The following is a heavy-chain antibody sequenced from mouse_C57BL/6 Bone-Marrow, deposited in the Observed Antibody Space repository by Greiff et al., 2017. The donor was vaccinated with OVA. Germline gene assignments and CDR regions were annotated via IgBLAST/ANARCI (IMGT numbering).Heavy chain of an antibody. D-gene: IGHD2-1*01. Sequence: VQLQQQSGPELVKPGASVKISCKASGYTFTDYYMNWVKQSHGKSLEWIGDINPNNGGTSYNQKFKGKATLTVDKSSSTAYMELRSLTSEDSAVYYCARELLDAMDYWGQGTSVTVSS. CDR2: INPNNGGT. J-gene: IGHJ4*01. CDR1: GYTFTDYY. CDR3: ARELLDAMDY. V-gene: IGHV1-26*01.